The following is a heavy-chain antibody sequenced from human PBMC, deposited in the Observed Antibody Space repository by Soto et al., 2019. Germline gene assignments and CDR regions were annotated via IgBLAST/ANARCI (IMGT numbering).Heavy chain of an antibody. CDR2: ISGSGGST. V-gene: IGHV3-23*01. J-gene: IGHJ4*02. CDR3: AKDVDSPPDHFPHYPMYYFDY. Sequence: GGSLRLSCAASGFTFSSYAMSWVRQAPGKGLEWVSAISGSGGSTYYADSVKGRFTISRDNSKNTLYLQMNSLRAEDTAVYYCAKDVDSPPDHFPHYPMYYFDYWGQGTLVTVSS. D-gene: IGHD3-3*02. CDR1: GFTFSSYA.